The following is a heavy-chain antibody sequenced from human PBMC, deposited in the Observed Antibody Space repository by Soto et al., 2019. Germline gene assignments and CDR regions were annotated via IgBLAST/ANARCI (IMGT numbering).Heavy chain of an antibody. D-gene: IGHD3-22*01. CDR1: GGSISSGGYS. J-gene: IGHJ5*02. Sequence: QLQLQESGSGLVKPSQTLSLTCAVSGGSISSGGYSWNWIRQPPGKGLEWIGYIYYSGSTYYNPSLKSRVTISVDTSKNQFSLKLSSVTAADTAVYYCARDRRLIALLDPWGQGTLVTVSS. CDR3: ARDRRLIALLDP. V-gene: IGHV4-30-2*05. CDR2: IYYSGST.